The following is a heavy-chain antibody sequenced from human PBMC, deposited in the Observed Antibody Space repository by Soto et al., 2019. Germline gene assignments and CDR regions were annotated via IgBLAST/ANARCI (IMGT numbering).Heavy chain of an antibody. Sequence: SETLSLTCSVSGGSISSNSYSWGWIRQPPGKGLEWIATLYSDRDTYYNPSLKSRATISADTSQNQFSLDLTSVTATDTAVYFCARLPGYCSGGRCNRQYTLDVWVQGTTVT. D-gene: IGHD2-15*01. J-gene: IGHJ6*02. CDR2: LYSDRDT. V-gene: IGHV4-39*01. CDR1: GGSISSNSYS. CDR3: ARLPGYCSGGRCNRQYTLDV.